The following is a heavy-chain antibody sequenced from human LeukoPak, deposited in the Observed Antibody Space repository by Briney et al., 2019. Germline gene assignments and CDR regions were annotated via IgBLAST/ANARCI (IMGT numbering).Heavy chain of an antibody. J-gene: IGHJ4*02. CDR3: ARGPTAGTSFDY. V-gene: IGHV3-21*01. D-gene: IGHD6-13*01. CDR2: ISSSSSYI. CDR1: GFTFSSYS. Sequence: PGGSLRLSCAASGFTFSSYSMNWVRQAPGKGLEWVSSISSSSSYIYYADSVKGRFTISRDNAKNSLYLQMNSLRAEDTAVYYCARGPTAGTSFDYWGQGTLVTVSS.